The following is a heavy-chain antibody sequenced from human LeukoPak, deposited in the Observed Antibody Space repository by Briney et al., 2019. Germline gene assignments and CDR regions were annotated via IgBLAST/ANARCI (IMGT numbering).Heavy chain of an antibody. D-gene: IGHD3-3*01. CDR2: IDARSGIT. CDR3: ARTYDFGRGPPGDAFDN. J-gene: IGHJ3*02. Sequence: TGGSLRLSCAASGFTFTIFGMHWVRQAPGKGPEWVSYIDARSGITYYADSVQGRFTTSRDNAKESVFLQMNRLRVDDTAVYYCARTYDFGRGPPGDAFDNWGQGTPVTVSS. V-gene: IGHV3-48*01. CDR1: GFTFTIFG.